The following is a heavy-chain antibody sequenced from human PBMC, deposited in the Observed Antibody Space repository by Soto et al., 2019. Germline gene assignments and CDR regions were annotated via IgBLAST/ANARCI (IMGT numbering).Heavy chain of an antibody. J-gene: IGHJ6*02. CDR3: AKDIRGSSSPRKAYYYYGMDV. D-gene: IGHD6-6*01. Sequence: QVQLVESGGGVVQPGRSLRLSCAASGFTFSSYGMHWVRQAPGKGLEWVAVISYDGSNKYYADSVKGRFTISRDNSKNTLYLQMNSLRAEDTAVYYCAKDIRGSSSPRKAYYYYGMDVWGQGTTVTVSS. CDR1: GFTFSSYG. V-gene: IGHV3-30*18. CDR2: ISYDGSNK.